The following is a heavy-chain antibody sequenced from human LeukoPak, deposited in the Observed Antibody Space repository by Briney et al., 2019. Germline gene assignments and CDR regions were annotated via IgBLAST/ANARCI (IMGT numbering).Heavy chain of an antibody. J-gene: IGHJ2*01. CDR2: ISYDGSNK. CDR1: GFTFSSYA. D-gene: IGHD6-13*01. V-gene: IGHV3-30-3*01. Sequence: GGSLRLSCAASGFTFSSYAMHWVRQAPGKGLEWVAVISYDGSNKYYADSVKGRFTISRDNSKNTLYLQMNSLRAEDTAVYYCAKGSSTYSITSYWYFDLWGRGTLVTVSS. CDR3: AKGSSTYSITSYWYFDL.